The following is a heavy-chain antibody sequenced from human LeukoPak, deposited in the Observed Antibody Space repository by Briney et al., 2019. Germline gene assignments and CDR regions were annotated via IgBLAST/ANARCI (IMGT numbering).Heavy chain of an antibody. V-gene: IGHV4-30-4*01. D-gene: IGHD4-17*01. J-gene: IGHJ4*02. CDR2: IYYSGST. Sequence: ETLSLTCTVSGGSISSGDYYWSWIRQPPGKGLEWIGYIYYSGSTYYNPSLKSRVTISVDTSKNQFSLKLSSVTAADTAVYYCARVGGDYGDYVIERWGQGTLVTVSS. CDR3: ARVGGDYGDYVIER. CDR1: GGSISSGDYY.